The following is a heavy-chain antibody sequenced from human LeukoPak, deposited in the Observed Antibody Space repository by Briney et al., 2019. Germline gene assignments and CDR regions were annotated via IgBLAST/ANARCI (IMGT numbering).Heavy chain of an antibody. V-gene: IGHV4-34*01. J-gene: IGHJ4*02. Sequence: SETLSLTCAVYGGSFSGYYWSWIRQPPGKGLEWIGEINHSGSTNYNPSLKSRVTISVDTSKNQFSLKLSSVTAADTAVYYCASEYYYGSSGSDYWGQGTLVTVSS. CDR3: ASEYYYGSSGSDY. CDR2: INHSGST. D-gene: IGHD3-22*01. CDR1: GGSFSGYY.